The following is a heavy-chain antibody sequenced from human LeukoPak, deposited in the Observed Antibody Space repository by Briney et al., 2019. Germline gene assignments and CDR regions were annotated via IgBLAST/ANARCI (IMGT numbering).Heavy chain of an antibody. V-gene: IGHV4-4*07. J-gene: IGHJ1*01. CDR1: GGSISSYY. D-gene: IGHD2-2*02. Sequence: PSETLSLTCTVSGGSISSYYWSWIRQPAGKGLEWIGRIYTSGSTNYNPSLKSRVTMSVDTSKNQFSLKLSSVTAADTAVYYCAREDIVVVPAAIIGEYFQHWGQGTLVTVSS. CDR2: IYTSGST. CDR3: AREDIVVVPAAIIGEYFQH.